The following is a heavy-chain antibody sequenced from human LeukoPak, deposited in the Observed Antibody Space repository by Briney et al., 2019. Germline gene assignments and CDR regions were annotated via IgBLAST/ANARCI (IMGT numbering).Heavy chain of an antibody. V-gene: IGHV3-74*01. CDR1: GFTFSSYW. J-gene: IGHJ5*02. D-gene: IGHD3-9*01. CDR3: ARRASDILTGYSPAESFGERRSDWFDP. Sequence: GGSLRLSCAASGFTFSSYWMHWVRQAPGKGLVWVSRIQTDGSSTNYADSVKGRFTISRDDAKNTLYLQMNSLRAEDTAVYYCARRASDILTGYSPAESFGERRSDWFDPWGQGTLVTVSS. CDR2: IQTDGSST.